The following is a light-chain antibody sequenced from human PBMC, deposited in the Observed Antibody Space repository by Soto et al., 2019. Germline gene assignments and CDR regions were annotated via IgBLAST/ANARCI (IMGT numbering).Light chain of an antibody. V-gene: IGLV2-14*01. CDR2: EVD. CDR3: SSYAHGSTLV. CDR1: SSDVGFYNY. J-gene: IGLJ1*01. Sequence: QSVLTQPASVSGSPGQSITISCTGTSSDVGFYNYVSWYQQQHPGKAPKLMIYEVDNRPSGVSIRFSGSKSGNTASLTTSGLQAEDEADYYCSSYAHGSTLVFGTGTKVTVL.